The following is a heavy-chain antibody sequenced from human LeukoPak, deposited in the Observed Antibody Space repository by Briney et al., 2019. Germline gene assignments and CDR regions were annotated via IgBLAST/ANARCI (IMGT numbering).Heavy chain of an antibody. CDR2: IYYSGST. J-gene: IGHJ6*02. V-gene: IGHV4-39*01. CDR3: ARRSSGWADYYYYGMDV. D-gene: IGHD6-19*01. Sequence: SETLSLTCTVSGGSISSSSYYWGWIRQPPGKGLEWIGSIYYSGSTYYNPSLKSPVTISVDTSKNQFSLKLSSVTAADTAVYYCARRSSGWADYYYYGMDVWGQGTTVTVSS. CDR1: GGSISSSSYY.